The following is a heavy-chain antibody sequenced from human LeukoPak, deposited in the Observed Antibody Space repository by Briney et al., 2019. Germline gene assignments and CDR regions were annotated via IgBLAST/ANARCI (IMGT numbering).Heavy chain of an antibody. V-gene: IGHV3-23*01. CDR1: GFTFSNYA. Sequence: GGSLRLSCAASGFTFSNYAMGWVRQAPGRGLEWVSALSGSGDTTDYADSVKGRFTISRDNSQNTLYLQINSLSAADTATYYCVKQGQFYYDSSRYYPLQDWGQGTLHTLST. CDR3: VKQGQFYYDSSRYYPLQD. D-gene: IGHD3-22*01. J-gene: IGHJ4*02. CDR2: LSGSGDTT.